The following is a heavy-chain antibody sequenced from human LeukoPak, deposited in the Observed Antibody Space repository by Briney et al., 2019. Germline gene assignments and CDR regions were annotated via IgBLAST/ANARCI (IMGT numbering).Heavy chain of an antibody. Sequence: GGSLRLSCAASGFTFSTYWMSWVRQAPGKGLEWVANIKQDGSEKYYVDSVKGRFTISKDNAKNSLFLQMNSLRAEDTAVYYCARDLSRSFSMIRGLIQHREFDFWGRGTLVTVSS. CDR3: ARDLSRSFSMIRGLIQHREFDF. V-gene: IGHV3-7*01. CDR2: IKQDGSEK. CDR1: GFTFSTYW. J-gene: IGHJ4*02. D-gene: IGHD3-10*01.